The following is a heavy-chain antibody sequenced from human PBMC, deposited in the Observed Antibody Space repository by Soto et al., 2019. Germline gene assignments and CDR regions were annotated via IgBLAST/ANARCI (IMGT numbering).Heavy chain of an antibody. CDR1: GDSVSSNTAS. J-gene: IGHJ5*02. Sequence: PSETLSLTCAISGDSVSSNTASWNWIRQSPSRGLEWLGRTYFRSKWYNDYAVSVKSRIITNPDTSNNQLSLQLNSVTPEDTAVYFCAKGDNLGPKTGYAFDPWGQGIMVTVSS. CDR3: AKGDNLGPKTGYAFDP. CDR2: TYFRSKWYN. V-gene: IGHV6-1*01. D-gene: IGHD5-12*01.